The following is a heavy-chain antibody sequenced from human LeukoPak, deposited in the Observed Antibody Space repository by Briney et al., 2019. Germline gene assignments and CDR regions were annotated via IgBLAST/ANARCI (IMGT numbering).Heavy chain of an antibody. J-gene: IGHJ4*02. V-gene: IGHV3-53*01. D-gene: IGHD1-1*01. Sequence: GGSLRLSCAASGFTFSSYAMSWVRQAPGKGLEWVSVIYSSGRTYYADSVKGRFTISRDNSKNTLYLQMNSLRAEDTAVYYCARDLAGNDWGYCYWGQGTLVTVSS. CDR3: ARDLAGNDWGYCY. CDR1: GFTFSSYA. CDR2: IYSSGRT.